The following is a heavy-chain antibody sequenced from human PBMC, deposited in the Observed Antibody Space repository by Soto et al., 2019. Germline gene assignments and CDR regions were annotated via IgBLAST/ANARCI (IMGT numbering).Heavy chain of an antibody. CDR1: GYTFTSYD. Sequence: ASVKVSCKASGYTFTSYDINWVRQATGQGLEWMGWMNPNSGNTGYAQKFQGRVTMTRNTSISTAYMELSSLRSEDTAVYYCARGGHCSSTSCYAAYYYYMDVWGKGTKVTVSS. V-gene: IGHV1-8*01. D-gene: IGHD2-2*01. CDR2: MNPNSGNT. CDR3: ARGGHCSSTSCYAAYYYYMDV. J-gene: IGHJ6*03.